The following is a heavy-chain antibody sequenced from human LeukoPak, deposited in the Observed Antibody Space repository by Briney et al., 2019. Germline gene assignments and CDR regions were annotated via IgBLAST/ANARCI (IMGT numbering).Heavy chain of an antibody. Sequence: GASVKVSCKASGYTFTCYGISWVRQAPGQGLEWMGWISAYNGNTKHAQKVQGRVTMTTDTSTSTAYMELRSLRSDDTAVYYCARGGYGDYHDYWGQGTLVTVSS. CDR2: ISAYNGNT. V-gene: IGHV1-18*01. CDR1: GYTFTCYG. J-gene: IGHJ4*02. CDR3: ARGGYGDYHDY. D-gene: IGHD4-17*01.